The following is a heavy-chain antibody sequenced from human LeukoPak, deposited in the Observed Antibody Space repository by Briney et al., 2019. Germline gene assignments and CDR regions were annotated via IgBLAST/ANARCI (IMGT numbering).Heavy chain of an antibody. CDR2: ISYSGST. D-gene: IGHD3-9*01. CDR1: GGSISSYY. J-gene: IGHJ3*02. CDR3: ARQGYDILTGYIDAFDI. Sequence: SETLSLTCTVSGGSISSYYWSCIRQPPGKGLEWIGYISYSGSTNYNPSLKSRVTISIDTSKNQFSLKLRSVTAADTAIYYCARQGYDILTGYIDAFDIWGQGTMVTVSS. V-gene: IGHV4-59*08.